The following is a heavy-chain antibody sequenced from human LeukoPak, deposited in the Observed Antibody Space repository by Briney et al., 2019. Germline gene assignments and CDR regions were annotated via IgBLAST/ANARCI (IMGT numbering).Heavy chain of an antibody. CDR3: ARRYRLTKRRGFDY. J-gene: IGHJ4*02. CDR1: GGSFSGYY. CDR2: INHSGST. V-gene: IGHV4-34*01. D-gene: IGHD4/OR15-4a*01. Sequence: PLETLSLTCAVYGGSFSGYYWDWIRQPPGKGLEWIGEINHSGSTNYNPSLKSRVTISVDTSKNQFSLKLTSVTAADTAVYYCARRYRLTKRRGFDYWGQGTLVTVSS.